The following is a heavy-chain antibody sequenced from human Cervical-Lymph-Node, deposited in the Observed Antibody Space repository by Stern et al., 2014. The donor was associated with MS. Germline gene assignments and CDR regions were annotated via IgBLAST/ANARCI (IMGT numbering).Heavy chain of an antibody. D-gene: IGHD6-19*01. CDR2: SSGSDGST. V-gene: IGHV3-23*04. CDR3: AKVYGSGPFDY. Sequence: EVHLVESGGTLVQPGGSLRLSCAASGFTFSSYAMSWVRQAPGKGLAWVSVSSGSDGSTFYAVSVKGRFTISRDNSKNTLFLQMNSLRAEDTAVYYCAKVYGSGPFDYWGQGTLVTVSS. J-gene: IGHJ4*02. CDR1: GFTFSSYA.